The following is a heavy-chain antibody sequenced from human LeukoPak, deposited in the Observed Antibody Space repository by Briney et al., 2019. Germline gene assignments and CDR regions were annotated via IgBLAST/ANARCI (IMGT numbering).Heavy chain of an antibody. CDR3: TPVVGDMVFTNAY. V-gene: IGHV3-73*01. Sequence: GGSLKLSCAASGFTFSDSAMHWVRRASGKGLEWVGRIRSKPHNYATAYAASVKGRFTLSRDDSENTAFLQMNSLRTEDTAVYYCTPVVGDMVFTNAYWGQGTLVTVSS. J-gene: IGHJ4*02. CDR1: GFTFSDSA. CDR2: IRSKPHNYAT. D-gene: IGHD5/OR15-5a*01.